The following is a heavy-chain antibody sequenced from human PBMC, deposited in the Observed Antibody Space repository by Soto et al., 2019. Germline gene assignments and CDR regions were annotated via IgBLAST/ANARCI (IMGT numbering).Heavy chain of an antibody. CDR1: GGTFSTYA. CDR2: IIPIFGTA. V-gene: IGHV1-69*13. Sequence: SVKVSCNASGGTFSTYAISWVRQAPGQGLEWVGGIIPIFGTANYAQKFQGRVTITADESTSTAYMELSSLRSEDTAVYYCARAAYSYGTAYLSYYYGMDVWGQGTTVTVSS. CDR3: ARAAYSYGTAYLSYYYGMDV. D-gene: IGHD5-18*01. J-gene: IGHJ6*02.